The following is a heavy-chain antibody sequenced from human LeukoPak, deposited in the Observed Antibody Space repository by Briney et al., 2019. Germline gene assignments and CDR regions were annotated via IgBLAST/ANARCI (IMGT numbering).Heavy chain of an antibody. J-gene: IGHJ4*02. CDR3: ARAYYDFWSGLSDGYFDY. CDR2: ISAYNGNI. D-gene: IGHD3-3*01. V-gene: IGHV1-18*01. CDR1: GYTFTSYG. Sequence: ASVKVSCKASGYTFTSYGISWVRQAPGQGLEWMGWISAYNGNINYAQKLQGRVTMTTDTSTSTAYMELRSLRSDDTAVYYCARAYYDFWSGLSDGYFDYWGQGTLVTVSS.